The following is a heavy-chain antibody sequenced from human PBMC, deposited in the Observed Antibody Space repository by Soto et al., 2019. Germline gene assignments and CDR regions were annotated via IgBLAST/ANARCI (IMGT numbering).Heavy chain of an antibody. J-gene: IGHJ5*02. CDR1: GGSISSGGDY. V-gene: IGHV4-31*03. CDR2: IYHSGST. D-gene: IGHD6-25*01. Sequence: QVQLQESGPGLVKHTQTLSLTCTVSGGSISSGGDYWSWIRQHPGKGLEWIGYIYHSGSTYYNPSLKSRVTISVETSKNQFSLKLSSVTAADTAVYYCAREAAGILNWFDPWGQGTLVTVSS. CDR3: AREAAGILNWFDP.